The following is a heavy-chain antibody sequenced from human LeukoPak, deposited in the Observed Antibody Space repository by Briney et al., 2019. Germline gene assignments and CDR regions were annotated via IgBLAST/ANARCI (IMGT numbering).Heavy chain of an antibody. CDR2: IRYDGSNK. J-gene: IGHJ4*02. CDR1: GFTFSSYG. Sequence: GGSLRLSCAASGFTFSSYGMHWVRQAPGKGLEWVAFIRYDGSNKYYADSVKGRFTISRDNSKNTLYLQMDSLRAEDTAVYYCAKAIAAAGGGGDYWGQGTLVTVSS. V-gene: IGHV3-30*02. CDR3: AKAIAAAGGGGDY. D-gene: IGHD6-13*01.